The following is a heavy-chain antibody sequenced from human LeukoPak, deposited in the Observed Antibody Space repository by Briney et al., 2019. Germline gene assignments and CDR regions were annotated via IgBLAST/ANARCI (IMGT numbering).Heavy chain of an antibody. D-gene: IGHD4-17*01. CDR1: GFTFSSYG. CDR2: IWYDGSNK. CDR3: ARGRVKNDYGDYIDY. J-gene: IGHJ4*02. V-gene: IGHV3-33*01. Sequence: GGSLRLSCAASGFTFSSYGMHWVPQAPGKGREWVADIWYDGSNKYYADSLKGRFTISRDNSKNTLYLQMNSLRAEDTAVYYCARGRVKNDYGDYIDYWGQGTLVTVSS.